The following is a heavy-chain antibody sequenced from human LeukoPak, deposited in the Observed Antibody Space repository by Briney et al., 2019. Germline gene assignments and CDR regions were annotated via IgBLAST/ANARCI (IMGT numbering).Heavy chain of an antibody. V-gene: IGHV1-18*01. D-gene: IGHD6-19*01. CDR2: ISAYSGNT. Sequence: RASVKVSCKASGYTFTSYGISWVRQAPGQGLEWMGWISAYSGNTNYAQKLQGRVTMTTDTSTSTAYMELRSLRSDDTAVYYCARVYTAVAMNWFDPWGQGTLDTVSS. CDR3: ARVYTAVAMNWFDP. J-gene: IGHJ5*02. CDR1: GYTFTSYG.